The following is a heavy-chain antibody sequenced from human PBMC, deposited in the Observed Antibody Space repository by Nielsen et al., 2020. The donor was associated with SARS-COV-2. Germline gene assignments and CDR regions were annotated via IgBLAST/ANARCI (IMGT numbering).Heavy chain of an antibody. V-gene: IGHV5-51*01. D-gene: IGHD4-23*01. CDR2: IYHGDSDI. CDR1: GYTVNTYW. Sequence: GESLKISCKGSGYTVNTYWIAWVRQIPGKGMEWMGIIYHGDSDIRYSPSFQGLVTFSADKSINTAYLQWDSLQASDTAMYYCATHRSGYGGASIFDSWGQGTLVTVSS. J-gene: IGHJ4*02. CDR3: ATHRSGYGGASIFDS.